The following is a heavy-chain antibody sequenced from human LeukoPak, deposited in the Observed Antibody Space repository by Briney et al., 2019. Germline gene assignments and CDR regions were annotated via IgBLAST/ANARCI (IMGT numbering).Heavy chain of an antibody. D-gene: IGHD6-19*01. Sequence: PSETLSLTCTVSGGSISSSSYYWGWIRQPPGKGLEWIGSIYYSGSTYYNPSLKSRVTISVDTSKNQFSLKLSSVTAADTAVYYRAAQWLERLNWFDPWGQGTLVTVSS. J-gene: IGHJ5*02. CDR2: IYYSGST. CDR3: AAQWLERLNWFDP. CDR1: GGSISSSSYY. V-gene: IGHV4-39*01.